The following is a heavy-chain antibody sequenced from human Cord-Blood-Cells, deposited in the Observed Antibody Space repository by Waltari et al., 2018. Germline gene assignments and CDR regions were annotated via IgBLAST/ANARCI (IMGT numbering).Heavy chain of an antibody. V-gene: IGHV4-34*01. CDR1: GGSFSVYY. CDR3: ARGGLEYFQH. Sequence: QVQLQQWGAGLLKPSETLSLTCAVYGGSFSVYYWSWIRQPPGKGLEWIGEINHSGSTNYNPSLKSRVTISVDTSKNQFSLKLSSVTAADTAVYYCARGGLEYFQHWGQGTLVTVSS. J-gene: IGHJ1*01. CDR2: INHSGST.